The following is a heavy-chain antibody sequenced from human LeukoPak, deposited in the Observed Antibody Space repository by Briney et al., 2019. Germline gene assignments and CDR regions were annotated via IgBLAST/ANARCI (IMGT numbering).Heavy chain of an antibody. CDR1: GFTFSSSA. J-gene: IGHJ1*01. D-gene: IGHD5-24*01. CDR3: ANKESAEYFQH. CDR2: ISASGGRT. Sequence: GGSLRLSCGASGFTFSSSAMSWVRQAPGKGLEWVSGISASGGRTHYADSVEGRFTISRDNSKNTLDLQMSSLRAEDTAVYYCANKESAEYFQHWGQGTLVTVSS. V-gene: IGHV3-23*01.